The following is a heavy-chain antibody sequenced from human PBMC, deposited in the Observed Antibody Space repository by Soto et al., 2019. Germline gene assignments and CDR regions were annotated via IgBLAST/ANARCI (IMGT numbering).Heavy chain of an antibody. Sequence: GGSLRLSCAASGFTFSDYYMSWIRQAPGKGLEWVSYISSSGTTIYYADSVKGRFTISRDNAKNSLYLQMNSLRAEDTAVFYCAFGEESRYYYYGMDVWGQGTTVTVSS. CDR1: GFTFSDYY. J-gene: IGHJ6*02. CDR2: ISSSGTTI. CDR3: AFGEESRYYYYGMDV. D-gene: IGHD3-10*01. V-gene: IGHV3-11*04.